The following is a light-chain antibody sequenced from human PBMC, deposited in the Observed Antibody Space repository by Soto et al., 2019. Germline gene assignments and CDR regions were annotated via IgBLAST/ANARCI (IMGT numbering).Light chain of an antibody. V-gene: IGKV3-11*01. J-gene: IGKJ5*01. CDR2: DAS. CDR3: QQRSNLPPT. Sequence: EIVLTQSPGTLSLSPGERATLSCRASQSVSSYLAWYQQKPGQAPRLLIYDASNRATGIPARFSGSGSGTDFTLTISRLEPEDFAIYYCQQRSNLPPTFGQGTRLEIK. CDR1: QSVSSY.